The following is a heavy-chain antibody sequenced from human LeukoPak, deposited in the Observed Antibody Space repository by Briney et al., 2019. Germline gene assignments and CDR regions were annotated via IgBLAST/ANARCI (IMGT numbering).Heavy chain of an antibody. D-gene: IGHD3-22*01. CDR1: GFTFSSCW. J-gene: IGHJ3*02. CDR2: IKQDGSEK. Sequence: GGSLRLSCPASGFTFSSCWMSWVRRAPGKGLEWVANIKQDGSEKYYVDSVKGRFTISRDNAKNSLFLQMNSLRAEDTAVYYCARDPTFYFDSSGFPHHAFDIWGQGTMVTVSS. CDR3: ARDPTFYFDSSGFPHHAFDI. V-gene: IGHV3-7*05.